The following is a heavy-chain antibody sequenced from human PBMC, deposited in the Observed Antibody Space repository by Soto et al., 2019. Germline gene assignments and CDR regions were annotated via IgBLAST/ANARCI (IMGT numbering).Heavy chain of an antibody. CDR1: GGSISRYY. CDR3: ARDKITGLFDY. CDR2: MYNTGST. Sequence: PSETLSLTCTVSGGSISRYYWSWIRQPPGKGLEWIGYMYNTGSTVYNPSFKSRVTISVDTSKNQFSLKLTSVTAADTAVYYCARDKITGLFDYWGQGTLVTVSS. V-gene: IGHV4-59*12. D-gene: IGHD2-8*02. J-gene: IGHJ4*02.